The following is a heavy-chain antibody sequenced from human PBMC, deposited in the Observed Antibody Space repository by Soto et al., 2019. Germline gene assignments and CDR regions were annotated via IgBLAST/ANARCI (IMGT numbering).Heavy chain of an antibody. CDR1: GLTFRNYA. V-gene: IGHV3-23*01. J-gene: IGHJ3*02. CDR3: TKYLPYKKNQPRWADAFHI. CDR2: VTGGSSST. D-gene: IGHD2-2*01. Sequence: EVRLLESGGGLVQPGGSLRLSCVASGLTFRNYAMSWVRQAPGKGLEWVSVVTGGSSSTYYADSVEGRFIISRDNSRNKLYLPMNSLGADHTAVYYGTKYLPYKKNQPRWADAFHIWGQGTILTVSS.